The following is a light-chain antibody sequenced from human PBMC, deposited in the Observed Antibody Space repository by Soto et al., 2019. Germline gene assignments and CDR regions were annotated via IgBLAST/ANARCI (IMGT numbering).Light chain of an antibody. J-gene: IGLJ1*01. CDR3: SSYTSSMTNV. V-gene: IGLV2-14*03. CDR1: SSDVGGYNS. Sequence: QSALTQPASVSGSPGQSITISCTGTSSDVGGYNSVSWYQHHPGKAPKLILYDVVDRPSGVSYRFSGSKFGNTASLTISGLQAADEADYFCSSYTSSMTNVFGSGTKVTVL. CDR2: DVV.